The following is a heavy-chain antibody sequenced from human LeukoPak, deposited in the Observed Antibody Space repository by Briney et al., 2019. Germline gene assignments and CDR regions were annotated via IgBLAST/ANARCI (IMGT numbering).Heavy chain of an antibody. D-gene: IGHD5-12*01. CDR1: GGSFSGYY. Sequence: SETLSLTCAVYGGSFSGYYWSWIRQPPGKRMEWIGEINHSGSTNYNPSLKSRVTISVDTSKNQFSLKLSSVTAADTAVYYCARGLGYDVDYWGQGTLVTVSS. CDR3: ARGLGYDVDY. CDR2: INHSGST. J-gene: IGHJ4*02. V-gene: IGHV4-34*01.